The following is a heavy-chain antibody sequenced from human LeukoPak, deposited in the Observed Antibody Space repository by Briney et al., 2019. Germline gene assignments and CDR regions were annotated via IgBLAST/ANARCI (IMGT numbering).Heavy chain of an antibody. CDR1: GDSISSYY. CDR3: ARQYSSGWYPPNYFDY. Sequence: SETLSLTCTVSGDSISSYYWSWIRQPPGKGLEWIGYIYYSGSTNYNPSLKSRVTISVDTSKNQFSLKLSSVTAADTAVYYCARQYSSGWYPPNYFDYWGQGTLVTVSS. CDR2: IYYSGST. D-gene: IGHD6-19*01. J-gene: IGHJ4*02. V-gene: IGHV4-59*08.